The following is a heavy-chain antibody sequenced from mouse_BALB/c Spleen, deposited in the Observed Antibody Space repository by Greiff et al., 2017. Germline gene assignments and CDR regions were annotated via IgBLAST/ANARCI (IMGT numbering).Heavy chain of an antibody. CDR1: GFTFSSYA. Sequence: EVKLVESGGGLVKPGGSLKLSCAASGFTFSSYAMSWVRQTPEKRLEWVASISSGGSTYYPDSVKGRFTISRDNARNILYLQMSSLRSEDTAMYYCARGIYYDYLFAYWGQGTLVTVSA. D-gene: IGHD2-4*01. CDR2: ISSGGST. CDR3: ARGIYYDYLFAY. J-gene: IGHJ3*01. V-gene: IGHV5-6-5*01.